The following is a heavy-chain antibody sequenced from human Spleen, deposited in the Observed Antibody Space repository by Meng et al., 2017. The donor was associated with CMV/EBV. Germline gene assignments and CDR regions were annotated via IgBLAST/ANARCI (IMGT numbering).Heavy chain of an antibody. Sequence: SETLSLTCAVYGGSFSGYYWSWIRQPPGKGLEWIGEINHSGSTNYNPSLKSRVTISVDTSKNQFSLKLSSVTAADTAVYYCAREGSGSNGSSRYGHFHHWGQGTLVTVSS. CDR2: INHSGST. J-gene: IGHJ1*01. CDR1: GGSFSGYY. D-gene: IGHD6-13*01. CDR3: AREGSGSNGSSRYGHFHH. V-gene: IGHV4-34*01.